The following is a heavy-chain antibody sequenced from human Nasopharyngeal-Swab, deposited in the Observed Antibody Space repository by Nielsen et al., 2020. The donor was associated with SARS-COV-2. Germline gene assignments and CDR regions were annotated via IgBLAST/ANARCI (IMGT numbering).Heavy chain of an antibody. CDR3: ARGPRGVYSGSYYDY. CDR1: GFTFSSYS. J-gene: IGHJ4*02. CDR2: ISSSSSYI. V-gene: IGHV3-21*05. Sequence: GGSLRLSCAASGFTFSSYSMNWVRQAPGKGLEWVSYISSSSSYIYYADSVKGRFTISRDNAKNSLYLQMNSLRAEDTAVYYCARGPRGVYSGSYYDYWGQGTLVTVSS. D-gene: IGHD1-26*01.